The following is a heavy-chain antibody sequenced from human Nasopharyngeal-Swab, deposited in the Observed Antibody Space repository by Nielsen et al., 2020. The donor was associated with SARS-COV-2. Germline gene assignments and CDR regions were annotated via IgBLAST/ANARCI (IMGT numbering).Heavy chain of an antibody. Sequence: GGSLRLSCAASGFTFSNYVIHWVRQAPGKGLEWVAFMSYDGSNTYYADSVKGRFTISRDNSKKTVYLQMNSLRAEDTAVYYCARVAYIYNHGGFDIWGQGTLVTVSS. D-gene: IGHD2-15*01. J-gene: IGHJ3*02. CDR3: ARVAYIYNHGGFDI. CDR1: GFTFSNYV. CDR2: MSYDGSNT. V-gene: IGHV3-30*04.